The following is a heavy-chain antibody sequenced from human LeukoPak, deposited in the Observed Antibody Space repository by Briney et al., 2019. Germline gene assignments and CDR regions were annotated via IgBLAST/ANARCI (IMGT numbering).Heavy chain of an antibody. CDR1: RFTFSDYY. CDR2: ISSSSGYT. D-gene: IGHD5-12*01. V-gene: IGHV3-11*05. J-gene: IGHJ4*02. Sequence: PGRSLRLSCAASRFTFSDYYMSWIRQAPGKGLEWVSYISSSSGYTKYADSVKGRFTISRDNAKSSLYLQMNSLRAEDTAVYYCARGGEAVFDYWGQGTLVTASS. CDR3: ARGGEAVFDY.